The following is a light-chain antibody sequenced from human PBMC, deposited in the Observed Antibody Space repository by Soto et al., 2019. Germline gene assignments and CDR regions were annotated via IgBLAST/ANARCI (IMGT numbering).Light chain of an antibody. V-gene: IGKV3-15*01. CDR2: GAS. CDR3: QQRSNWPIT. CDR1: QSISSS. J-gene: IGKJ5*01. Sequence: EIVMTQSPATLSVSPGERATLSCRASQSISSSLAWYQQKPGQAPRLLIHGASTRATSNPGRFSGSGSGADFTLTISSLEPEDFAVYYCQQRSNWPITFGQGTRLEIK.